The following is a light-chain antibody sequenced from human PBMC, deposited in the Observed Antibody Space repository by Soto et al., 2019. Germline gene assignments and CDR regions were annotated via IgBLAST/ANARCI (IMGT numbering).Light chain of an antibody. Sequence: QSVLAQPASVSGSPGQSITISCTGTSGFVGGYNYVSWYQQHPGKAPKLMIYEVSNRPSGVSHRFSGSKSGNTASLTISGLQAEDEADYYCSSYTSSSSSVFGAGTKVTVL. CDR1: SGFVGGYNY. V-gene: IGLV2-14*01. J-gene: IGLJ1*01. CDR3: SSYTSSSSSV. CDR2: EVS.